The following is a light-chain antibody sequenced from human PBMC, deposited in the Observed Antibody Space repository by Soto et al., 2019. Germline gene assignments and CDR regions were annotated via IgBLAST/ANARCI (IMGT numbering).Light chain of an antibody. Sequence: EVVLTQSPVTLSLSPGERATLSCRASQNINNYLAWYQQKPGQPPRLLSYDAFNRATGIPAMFSGSGSGTDFILTISSLEPEDFGVYYCQQRNNWVTFGGGTKVEIK. J-gene: IGKJ4*01. CDR1: QNINNY. CDR3: QQRNNWVT. V-gene: IGKV3-11*01. CDR2: DAF.